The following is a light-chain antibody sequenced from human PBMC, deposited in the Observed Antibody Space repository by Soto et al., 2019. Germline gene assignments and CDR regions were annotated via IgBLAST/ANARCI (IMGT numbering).Light chain of an antibody. CDR1: QSISSY. J-gene: IGKJ4*01. V-gene: IGKV1-39*01. CDR2: AAS. CDR3: QQSYSTQT. Sequence: DIQMTQSPSSLSASVGDRVTITCRASQSISSYLNWYQQKPGKAPKLLIYAASSLQSGVPSRFSGSGSGTDFTLTISSLQPEDFATDYCQQSYSTQTFGGGTKVEIK.